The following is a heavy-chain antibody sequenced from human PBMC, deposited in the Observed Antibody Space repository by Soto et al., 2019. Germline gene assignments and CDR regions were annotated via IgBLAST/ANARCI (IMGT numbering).Heavy chain of an antibody. J-gene: IGHJ5*02. D-gene: IGHD1-20*01. CDR2: IIPILGIA. CDR1: GGTFSSYT. CDR3: ARDPQYNNWFDP. Sequence: SVKVSCKASGGTFSSYTISWVRQAPGQGLEWMGRIIPILGIANYAQKFQGRVTITADKSTSTAYMKLSSLRSEDTAVYYCARDPQYNNWFDPWGQGTLVTVSS. V-gene: IGHV1-69*04.